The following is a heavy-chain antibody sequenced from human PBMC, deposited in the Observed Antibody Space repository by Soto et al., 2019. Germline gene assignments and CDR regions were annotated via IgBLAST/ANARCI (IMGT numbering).Heavy chain of an antibody. Sequence: GRSLRVRCAASWCTCRSYGGRWVRQAPGKGLEWVAVIWYDGSNKYYADSVKGRFTISRDNSKNTLYLQMNSLRAEDTAVYYCARGMGYYDFWSGGEYHGMDVWGQGTTVPV. CDR2: IWYDGSNK. CDR1: WCTCRSYG. D-gene: IGHD3-3*01. J-gene: IGHJ6*01. CDR3: ARGMGYYDFWSGGEYHGMDV. V-gene: IGHV3-33*08.